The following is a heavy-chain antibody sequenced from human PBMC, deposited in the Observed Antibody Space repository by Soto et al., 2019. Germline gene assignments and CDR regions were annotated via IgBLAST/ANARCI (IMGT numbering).Heavy chain of an antibody. V-gene: IGHV1-8*01. CDR3: AKVSRKGSAIDFDY. CDR2: VNPNNGDT. CDR1: GYTFSNYD. Sequence: QVQLVQSGAELKKPGASVKVSCKASGYTFSNYDMNWVRQATGQGPEWIGWVNPNNGDTGYAQKYQGQVTLTTEISTTSAYMELTSLRSEDTAIYYCAKVSRKGSAIDFDYWGQGTLITVSS. J-gene: IGHJ4*02. D-gene: IGHD3-10*01.